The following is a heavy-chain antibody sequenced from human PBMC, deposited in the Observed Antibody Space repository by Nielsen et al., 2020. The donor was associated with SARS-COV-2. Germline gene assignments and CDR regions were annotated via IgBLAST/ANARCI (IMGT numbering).Heavy chain of an antibody. D-gene: IGHD2-2*01. CDR1: GFTFSSYA. V-gene: IGHV3-23*01. J-gene: IGHJ6*02. CDR3: AKDKYQLLNYGMDV. Sequence: GESRKISCAASGFTFSSYAMSWVRQAPGKGLEWVSAISGSGGSTYYADSVKGRFTISRDNSKNTLYLQMNSLRAEDTAVYYCAKDKYQLLNYGMDVWGQGTTVTVSS. CDR2: ISGSGGST.